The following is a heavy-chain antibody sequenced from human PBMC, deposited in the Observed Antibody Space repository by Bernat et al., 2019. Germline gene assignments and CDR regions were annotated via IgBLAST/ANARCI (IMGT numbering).Heavy chain of an antibody. V-gene: IGHV3-30*18. Sequence: QVQLVESGGGVVQPGRSLRLSCAASGFTFSSYGMHWVRQAPGKGLEWVAVISYDGSNKYYADSVKGRFTISRDNSKNTLYLQMNSLRAEDTAVYYCAKDQRYYYGSGSYYDYFDYGGQGTLVTVSS. CDR1: GFTFSSYG. CDR3: AKDQRYYYGSGSYYDYFDY. J-gene: IGHJ4*02. CDR2: ISYDGSNK. D-gene: IGHD3-10*01.